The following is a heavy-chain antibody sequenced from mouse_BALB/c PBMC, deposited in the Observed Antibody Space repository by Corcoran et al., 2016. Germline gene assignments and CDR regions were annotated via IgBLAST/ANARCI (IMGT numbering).Heavy chain of an antibody. J-gene: IGHJ4*01. CDR1: GYTFSSYW. CDR3: AGFYDYDGGAMDY. V-gene: IGHV1-9*01. Sequence: QVQLQQSGAELMKPGASVKISCKATGYTFSSYWIEWVKQRPGHGLEWIGEILPGSGSTNYNEKFKGKATFTADTSSNTAYMQLSSLTSEDSAVYYCAGFYDYDGGAMDYWGQGTSVTVSS. D-gene: IGHD2-4*01. CDR2: ILPGSGST.